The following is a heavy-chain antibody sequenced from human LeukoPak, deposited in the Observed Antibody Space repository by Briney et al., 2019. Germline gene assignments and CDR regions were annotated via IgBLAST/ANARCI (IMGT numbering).Heavy chain of an antibody. CDR1: GGSISSYY. J-gene: IGHJ4*02. Sequence: PSETLSLTCTVSGGSISSYYWSWIRQPPGKGLEWIGYIYYSGSTNYNPSLKSRVTISVDTSKNQFSLKLSSVTAADTAVYYCARASPSITIFGVVPYYFDYWGQGTLVTVSS. D-gene: IGHD3-3*01. CDR3: ARASPSITIFGVVPYYFDY. V-gene: IGHV4-59*01. CDR2: IYYSGST.